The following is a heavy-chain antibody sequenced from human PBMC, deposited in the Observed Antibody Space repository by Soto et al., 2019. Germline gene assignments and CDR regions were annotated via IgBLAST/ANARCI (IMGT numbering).Heavy chain of an antibody. J-gene: IGHJ5*02. CDR2: IYYSGST. Sequence: SETLSLTCTVSGGSIGSSSYYWGWIRQPPGKGLEWIGSIYYSGSTYYNPSLKSRVTISVDTSKNQFSLKLSSVTAADTAVYYCVSGLSWGQGTLVTVSS. CDR1: GGSIGSSSYY. CDR3: VSGLS. D-gene: IGHD3-22*01. V-gene: IGHV4-39*01.